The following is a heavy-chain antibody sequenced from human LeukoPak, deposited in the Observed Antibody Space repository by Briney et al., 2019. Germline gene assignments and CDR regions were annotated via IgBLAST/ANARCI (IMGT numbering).Heavy chain of an antibody. D-gene: IGHD3-22*01. V-gene: IGHV4-34*01. Sequence: SETLSLTCAVYGGSFSGYYWSWIRQPPGKGLEWIGEINHSGSTNYNPSLKSRVTISVDTSKNQFSLKLSSVTAADTAVYYCAREDYYDSSGYWGQGTLVTVPS. CDR1: GGSFSGYY. J-gene: IGHJ4*02. CDR3: AREDYYDSSGY. CDR2: INHSGST.